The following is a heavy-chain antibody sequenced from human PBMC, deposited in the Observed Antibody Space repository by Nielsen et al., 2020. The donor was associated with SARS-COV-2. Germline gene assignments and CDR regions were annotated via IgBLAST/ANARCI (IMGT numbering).Heavy chain of an antibody. Sequence: ASVKVSCKASGYTFTDYYIYWVRQAPGQGLEWMGQINPNSGGTNYSQKFQGRVTMTSDTSISTGYMELSRLTSDDTAVYYCTRAFRRPPYDGMDVWGQGTTVTVSS. D-gene: IGHD3-3*02. CDR1: GYTFTDYY. CDR2: INPNSGGT. J-gene: IGHJ6*02. V-gene: IGHV1-2*06. CDR3: TRAFRRPPYDGMDV.